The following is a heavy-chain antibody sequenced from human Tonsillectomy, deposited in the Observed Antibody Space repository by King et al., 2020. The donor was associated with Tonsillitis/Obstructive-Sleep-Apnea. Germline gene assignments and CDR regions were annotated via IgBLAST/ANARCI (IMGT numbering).Heavy chain of an antibody. CDR1: GFTFSSYA. V-gene: IGHV3-30*04. CDR3: AREVDYYYDSSGHTGLAY. J-gene: IGHJ4*02. Sequence: VQLVESGGGVVQPGRSLRLSCAASGFTFSSYAMHWVRQAPGKGLEWVAVISYDGSNKYYADSVKGRFTISRDNSKNTLYLQMNSLRAEDTAVYYCAREVDYYYDSSGHTGLAYWGQGTLVTVSS. D-gene: IGHD3-22*01. CDR2: ISYDGSNK.